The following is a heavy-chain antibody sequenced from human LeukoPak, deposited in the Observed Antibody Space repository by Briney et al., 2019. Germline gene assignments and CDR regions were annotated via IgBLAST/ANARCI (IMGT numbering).Heavy chain of an antibody. CDR1: GYIFTSYG. V-gene: IGHV1-18*01. CDR3: ARDCSGGSCHFDY. CDR2: ISGYNGNT. Sequence: ASVKVSCKASGYIFTSYGISWVRQAPGQGLEWMGWISGYNGNTYSTQKLQGRVTMATDTSTFTSYMELRSLTSDDTAIYYCARDCSGGSCHFDYWGQGTLATVSS. D-gene: IGHD2-15*01. J-gene: IGHJ4*02.